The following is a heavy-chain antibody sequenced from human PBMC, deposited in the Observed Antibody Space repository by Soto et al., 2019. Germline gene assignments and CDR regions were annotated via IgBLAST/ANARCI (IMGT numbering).Heavy chain of an antibody. V-gene: IGHV3-30*18. CDR3: AKEEDFEAAAGTWLFDY. Sequence: PVRSITLACAVGRLCICRWSLHWDHQAPGKGLEWVAVISYDGSNKYYADSVKGRFTISRDNSKNTLYLQMNSLRAEDTAVYYCAKEEDFEAAAGTWLFDYWGQGTLVTSPQ. CDR2: ISYDGSNK. D-gene: IGHD6-13*01. CDR1: RLCICRWS. J-gene: IGHJ4*02.